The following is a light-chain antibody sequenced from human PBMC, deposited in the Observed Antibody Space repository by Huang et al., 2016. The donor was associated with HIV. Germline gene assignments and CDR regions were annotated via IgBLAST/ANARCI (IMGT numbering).Light chain of an antibody. Sequence: DIQMTQSLFAMSASVGDRVTITCRASQGIGNHLAWFQQKPGKVPKRLIYGASSLQSGVPSRFSGSGSGTEFTLTISSLQPEDFATYYCLQHNSYPLTFGGGTKVEIK. CDR2: GAS. V-gene: IGKV1-17*03. J-gene: IGKJ4*01. CDR3: LQHNSYPLT. CDR1: QGIGNH.